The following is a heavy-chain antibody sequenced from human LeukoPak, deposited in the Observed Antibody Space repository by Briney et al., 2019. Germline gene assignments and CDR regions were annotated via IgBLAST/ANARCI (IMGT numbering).Heavy chain of an antibody. D-gene: IGHD6-13*01. CDR2: ISSGSESST. CDR1: GFTFTSYS. Sequence: GGSLRLSCAASGFTFTSYSMNWVRQVPGKGLEWVSYISSGSESSTYYADSVKGRFTISRDNAKNSLYLQMNSLRDEDTAVYYCAREYSSSYYFDYWGQGTLVTVSS. CDR3: AREYSSSYYFDY. J-gene: IGHJ4*02. V-gene: IGHV3-48*02.